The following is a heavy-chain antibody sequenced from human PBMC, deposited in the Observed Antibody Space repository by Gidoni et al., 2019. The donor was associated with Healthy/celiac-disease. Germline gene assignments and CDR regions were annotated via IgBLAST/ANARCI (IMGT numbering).Heavy chain of an antibody. CDR1: GFTLDDYA. CDR3: AKARARWLQTDAFDI. J-gene: IGHJ3*02. D-gene: IGHD5-12*01. Sequence: EVQLVESGGGLVQPGRSLRLSCAASGFTLDDYAMHWVRQAPGKGLEWVSGISWNSSSIGYADSVKGRFTISRDNAKNSLYLQMNSLRAEDTALYYCAKARARWLQTDAFDIWGQGTMVTVSS. V-gene: IGHV3-9*01. CDR2: ISWNSSSI.